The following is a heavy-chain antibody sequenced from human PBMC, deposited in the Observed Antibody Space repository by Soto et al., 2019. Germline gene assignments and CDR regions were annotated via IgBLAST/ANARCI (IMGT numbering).Heavy chain of an antibody. CDR3: VRDRRIDYDFWSGHYCMDV. V-gene: IGHV1-69*06. D-gene: IGHD3-3*01. CDR2: IIPIFGTA. Sequence: SVKVSCKVSGGTFSSYAISWVRQAPGQGLAWMGGIIPIFGTANYAQKFQGRVTITADKSTSTACMELSSLRSEDTAVYYCVRDRRIDYDFWSGHYCMDVWGQGTTVTVSS. J-gene: IGHJ6*02. CDR1: GGTFSSYA.